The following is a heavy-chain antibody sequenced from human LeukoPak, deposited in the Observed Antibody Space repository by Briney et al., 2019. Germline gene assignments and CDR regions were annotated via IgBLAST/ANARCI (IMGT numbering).Heavy chain of an antibody. CDR2: IYSGGTT. Sequence: PGGSLRLSCAASGFTVSRNYISWVRQAPGKGLEWVSVIYSGGTTYSADSVKGRFTISRDNSQNTVYLQINSLRAEDTALYYCARGADGGAYAFGYWGQGTQVTVTS. D-gene: IGHD4-17*01. V-gene: IGHV3-53*01. CDR1: GFTVSRNY. CDR3: ARGADGGAYAFGY. J-gene: IGHJ4*02.